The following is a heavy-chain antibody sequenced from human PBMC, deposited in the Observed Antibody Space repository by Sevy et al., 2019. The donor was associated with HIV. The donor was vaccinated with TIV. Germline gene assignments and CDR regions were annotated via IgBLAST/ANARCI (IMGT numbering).Heavy chain of an antibody. CDR2: IIPIFGTI. V-gene: IGHV1-69*13. J-gene: IGHJ4*02. CDR1: GGTFSSYA. D-gene: IGHD2-21*01. Sequence: ASVKVSCKASGGTFSSYAISWVRQAPGQGLEWMAGIIPIFGTINDAQKFQGRVTITADESRTTVYMELSSLRIDDTAVYYCARTPFVVIPGLTDLYFDSWGQGTLVTVSS. CDR3: ARTPFVVIPGLTDLYFDS.